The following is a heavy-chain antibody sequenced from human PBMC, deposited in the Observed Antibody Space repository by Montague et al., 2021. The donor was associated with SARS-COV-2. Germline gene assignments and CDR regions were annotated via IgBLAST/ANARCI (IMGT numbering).Heavy chain of an antibody. CDR3: AGETNWSYGSSFDY. J-gene: IGHJ4*02. CDR1: GFTFSSYS. Sequence: SLRLSCAASGFTFSSYSMNWVRQAPGKGLEWVSSISSSSSYIYYADSVKGRFTISRDNAKNSLYLQMNSLRAEDTAVYYCAGETNWSYGSSFDYWGQGTLVTVSS. V-gene: IGHV3-21*01. CDR2: ISSSSSYI. D-gene: IGHD1-26*01.